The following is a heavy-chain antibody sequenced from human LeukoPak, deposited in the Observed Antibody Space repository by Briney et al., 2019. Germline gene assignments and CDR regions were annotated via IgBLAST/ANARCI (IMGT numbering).Heavy chain of an antibody. J-gene: IGHJ3*02. CDR2: ISSSGSTI. D-gene: IGHD6-13*01. CDR3: ARDAADVSRLDAFDI. V-gene: IGHV3-11*01. Sequence: PGGSLRLSCAASGFTFSDYYMSWIRQAPGKGLEWVSYISSSGSTIYYADSVKGRFTISRDNAKNSLYLQMNSLRAEDTAVYYCARDAADVSRLDAFDIWGQGTMVTVSS. CDR1: GFTFSDYY.